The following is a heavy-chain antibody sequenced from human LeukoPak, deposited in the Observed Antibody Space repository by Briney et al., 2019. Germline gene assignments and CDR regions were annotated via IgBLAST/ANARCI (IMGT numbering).Heavy chain of an antibody. Sequence: ASVKVSCKASGYTFTSYGISWVRQAPGQGLEWMGWISTYDGNTNYAQKLQGRVTMTTDTSTTTAYMELRSLTSDDTAVYYCARDPTTQTFDYWGQGTLVTVSS. CDR3: ARDPTTQTFDY. J-gene: IGHJ4*02. CDR1: GYTFTSYG. CDR2: ISTYDGNT. D-gene: IGHD4-11*01. V-gene: IGHV1-18*01.